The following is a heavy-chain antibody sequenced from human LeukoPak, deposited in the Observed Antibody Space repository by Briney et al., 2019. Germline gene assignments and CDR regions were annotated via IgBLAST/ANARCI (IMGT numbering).Heavy chain of an antibody. V-gene: IGHV3-30*18. Sequence: GGSLRLSCAASGFTFNSYGMHWVRQAPGKGLEWVAVISYDGSNKYYADSVKGRFTISRDNSKNTLYLQMNSLRAEDTAVYYCAKGAGATPWYYFDYWGQGTLVTVSS. D-gene: IGHD1-26*01. CDR2: ISYDGSNK. CDR1: GFTFNSYG. J-gene: IGHJ4*02. CDR3: AKGAGATPWYYFDY.